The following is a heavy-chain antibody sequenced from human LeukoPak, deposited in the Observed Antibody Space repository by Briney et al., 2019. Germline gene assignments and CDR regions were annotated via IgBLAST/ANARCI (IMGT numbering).Heavy chain of an antibody. Sequence: GGSLRLSCAASGFTFSSYAMSWVRQAPGKGLEWVSAISGSGGSTYYADSVKGRFTISRDNSKNTLYLQMHTLRAGDTAVYYCAKDLRYNFDYWGQGTLVTVSS. V-gene: IGHV3-23*01. J-gene: IGHJ4*02. D-gene: IGHD1-1*01. CDR1: GFTFSSYA. CDR2: ISGSGGST. CDR3: AKDLRYNFDY.